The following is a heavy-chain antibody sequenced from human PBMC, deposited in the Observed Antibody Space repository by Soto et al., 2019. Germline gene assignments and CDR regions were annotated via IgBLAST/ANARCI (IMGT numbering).Heavy chain of an antibody. Sequence: SETLSLTCTVSGGSIISGMYYWGWIRQPPGKGLEWIGTIHYSGNTYYNPSLQSRITISVDTSKNQFSLRLSSVTAADTAVYYCARQNSVIEVDIYNWFDPWGQGTRVTVSS. CDR1: GGSIISGMYY. D-gene: IGHD3-22*01. V-gene: IGHV4-39*01. CDR3: ARQNSVIEVDIYNWFDP. J-gene: IGHJ5*02. CDR2: IHYSGNT.